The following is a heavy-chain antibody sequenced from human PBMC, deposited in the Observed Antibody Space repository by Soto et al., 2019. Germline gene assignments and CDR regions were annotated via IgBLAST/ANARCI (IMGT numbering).Heavy chain of an antibody. D-gene: IGHD1-26*01. CDR3: ARSSGSYSYYGMDV. J-gene: IGHJ6*02. CDR2: INPKTGDT. CDR1: GYTLTDYY. V-gene: IGHV1-2*02. Sequence: QVQLAQSGAEVKKPGASVKFSCKASGYTLTDYYIHWVRQAPGRGLEWMGWINPKTGDTYSAQNFQGRVTTTRETSIDTGYMELSRLQSDATAVYYCARSSGSYSYYGMDVWGQGTTLTVSS.